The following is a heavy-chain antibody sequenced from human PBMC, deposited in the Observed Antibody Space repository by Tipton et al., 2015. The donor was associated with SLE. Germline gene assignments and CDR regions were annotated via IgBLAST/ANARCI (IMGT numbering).Heavy chain of an antibody. J-gene: IGHJ4*02. V-gene: IGHV4-39*07. CDR1: GGSISSSSFY. CDR3: ARLISAYDCNFDY. Sequence: TLSLTCTVSGGSISSSSFYWGWIRQPPGKGLEWIGSFYYGKSTFYNPSLKSRVTISVDTSTNRLSLQLSSVTAADTALYYCARLISAYDCNFDYWGQGTLLTVSS. D-gene: IGHD5-12*01. CDR2: FYYGKST.